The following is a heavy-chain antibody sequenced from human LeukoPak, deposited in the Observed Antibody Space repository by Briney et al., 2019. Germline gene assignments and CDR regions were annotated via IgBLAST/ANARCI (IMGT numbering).Heavy chain of an antibody. CDR1: GGSFSGYY. V-gene: IGHV4-34*01. D-gene: IGHD6-25*01. CDR2: IYHSGST. CDR3: ARVGRAATYAFDY. Sequence: SETLSLTGAVYGGSFSGYYWSWIRQPPGKGLEWLGYIYHSGSTYYNPSLKSRVTISVDRSKNQFSLKLSSVTAADTAVYYCARVGRAATYAFDYWGQGTLVTVSS. J-gene: IGHJ4*02.